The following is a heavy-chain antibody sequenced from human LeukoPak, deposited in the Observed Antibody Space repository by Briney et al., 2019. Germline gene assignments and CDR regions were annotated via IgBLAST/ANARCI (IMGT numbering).Heavy chain of an antibody. CDR2: ISSSSSYI. Sequence: GSLRLSCAASGFTFSSYSMNWVRQGPGKGLEWVSSISSSSSYIYYADSVKGRFTISRDNAKNSLYLQMNSLRAEDTAVYYCAVSGYSLNYYGMDVWGQGTTVTVSS. J-gene: IGHJ6*02. CDR1: GFTFSSYS. V-gene: IGHV3-21*01. CDR3: AVSGYSLNYYGMDV. D-gene: IGHD3-3*01.